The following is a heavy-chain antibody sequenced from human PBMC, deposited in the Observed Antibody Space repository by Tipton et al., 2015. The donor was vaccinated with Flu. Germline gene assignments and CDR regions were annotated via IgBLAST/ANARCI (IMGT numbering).Heavy chain of an antibody. D-gene: IGHD6-6*01. Sequence: GLVKPSQTLSLTCNISGDSVSSNSAAWNWIRQSPSRGLEWLGRTYYRSKWYNDYAESVKSRITINPDTSKNQFSLQLKSVTPEDTAVYYCARDITIASLPWFDPWGQGTLVTVSS. J-gene: IGHJ5*02. CDR3: ARDITIASLPWFDP. V-gene: IGHV6-1*01. CDR1: GDSVSSNSAA. CDR2: TYYRSKWYN.